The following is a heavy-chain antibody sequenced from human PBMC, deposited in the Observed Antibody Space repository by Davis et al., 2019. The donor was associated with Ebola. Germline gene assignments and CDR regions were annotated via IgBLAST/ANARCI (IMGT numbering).Heavy chain of an antibody. Sequence: GESLKISCAASGFTFSSYEMNWVRQAPGKGLEWVSVIYSGGSTYYADSVKGRFTISRDNSKNTLYLQMNSLRAEDTAVYYCARGRVGRHDSSGYYLLNSCFDYWGQGTLVTVSS. D-gene: IGHD3-22*01. CDR1: GFTFSSYE. CDR2: IYSGGST. V-gene: IGHV3-66*01. CDR3: ARGRVGRHDSSGYYLLNSCFDY. J-gene: IGHJ4*02.